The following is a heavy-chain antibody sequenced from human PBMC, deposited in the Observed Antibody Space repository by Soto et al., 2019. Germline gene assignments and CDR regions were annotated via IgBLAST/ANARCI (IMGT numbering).Heavy chain of an antibody. CDR2: IYYSGST. J-gene: IGHJ6*02. D-gene: IGHD3-10*01. V-gene: IGHV4-39*01. Sequence: SETLSLTCTVSGGSISSSSYYWGWIRQPPGKGLEWIGSIYYSGSTYYNPSLKSRVTISVDTSKNQFSLKLSSVTAADTAVYCCARRGVMVRGVIITNDYYYGMDVWGQGTTVTVS. CDR3: ARRGVMVRGVIITNDYYYGMDV. CDR1: GGSISSSSYY.